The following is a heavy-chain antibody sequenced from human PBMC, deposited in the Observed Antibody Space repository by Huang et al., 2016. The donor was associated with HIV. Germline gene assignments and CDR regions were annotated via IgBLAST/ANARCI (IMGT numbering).Heavy chain of an antibody. D-gene: IGHD3-16*01. CDR2: IYWDDDK. V-gene: IGHV2-5*02. J-gene: IGHJ6*03. Sequence: QITLKESGPALLRPTQTLTLTCTFSGFSLTTIGAGVGWIRQPPGKPLEWLFLIYWDDDKRFSPSLKTRISVTKETSKNQVVFTMNNVGPTDTGTYYCAHIGRLGDYYMDVWGNGTAVTVSS. CDR1: GFSLTTIGAG. CDR3: AHIGRLGDYYMDV.